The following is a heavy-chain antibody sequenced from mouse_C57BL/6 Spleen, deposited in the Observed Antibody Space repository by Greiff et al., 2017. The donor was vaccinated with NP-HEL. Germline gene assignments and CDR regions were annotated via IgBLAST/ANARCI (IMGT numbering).Heavy chain of an antibody. CDR2: ISSGSSTI. V-gene: IGHV5-17*01. CDR1: GFTFSDYG. CDR3: EGGGSSSMDY. Sequence: EVKVVESGGGLVKPGGSLKLSCAASGFTFSDYGMHWVRQAPEKGLEWVAYISSGSSTIYYADTVKGRFPISSDNAKNTLFLQMTRLRSDDTAMYYCEGGGSSSMDYWGQGTSVTVSS. D-gene: IGHD1-1*01. J-gene: IGHJ4*01.